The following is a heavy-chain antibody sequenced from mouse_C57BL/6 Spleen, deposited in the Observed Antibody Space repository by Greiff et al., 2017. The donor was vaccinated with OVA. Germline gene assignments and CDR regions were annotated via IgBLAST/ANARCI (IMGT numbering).Heavy chain of an antibody. CDR1: GYSITSGYY. Sequence: VQLKESGPGLVKPSQSLSLTCSVTGYSITSGYYWNWIRQFPGNKLEWMGYISYDGSNNYNPSLKNRISITRDTSKNQFFLKLNSVTTEDTATYYCARDGGGYYEGGAMDYWGQGTSVTVSS. CDR2: ISYDGSN. CDR3: ARDGGGYYEGGAMDY. D-gene: IGHD2-3*01. V-gene: IGHV3-6*01. J-gene: IGHJ4*01.